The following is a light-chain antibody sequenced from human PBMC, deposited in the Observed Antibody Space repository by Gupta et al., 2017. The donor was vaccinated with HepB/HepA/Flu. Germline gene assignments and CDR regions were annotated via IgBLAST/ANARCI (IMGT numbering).Light chain of an antibody. CDR1: QSVSND. Sequence: IVLTQSSATLSLSPGARATLSSSASQSVSNDLAWYQQKPRQAPSILIYDATDRSPGIPARFSGSGSETDFTLTISSLETEDFADYYCRQRNNWFTFGGGTKVEIK. V-gene: IGKV3-11*01. CDR3: RQRNNWFT. CDR2: DAT. J-gene: IGKJ4*01.